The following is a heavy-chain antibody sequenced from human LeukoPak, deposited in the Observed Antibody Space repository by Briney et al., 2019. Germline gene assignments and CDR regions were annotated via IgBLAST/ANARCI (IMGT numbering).Heavy chain of an antibody. CDR1: GFSVANDR. CDR2: VYGNGNT. V-gene: IGHV3-53*01. J-gene: IGHJ4*02. Sequence: GGSLRLSCAASGFSVANDRMSWVRQPPGKGLEWVSTVYGNGNTAYTDSVKGRFTISRDNSKNTLLLQMNSLRAEDTAVYFCVRERLGAIVENWGQGVLVIVSP. D-gene: IGHD3-16*02. CDR3: VRERLGAIVEN.